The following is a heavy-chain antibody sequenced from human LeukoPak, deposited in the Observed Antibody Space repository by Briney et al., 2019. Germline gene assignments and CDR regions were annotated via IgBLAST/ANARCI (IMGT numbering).Heavy chain of an antibody. J-gene: IGHJ4*02. Sequence: GGSLRLSCAASGFTFNNYGMHYVRQAPGKGLEWVAVISDDGRNKNYADSVKGRFTISRDSSNNTLYLQMNSLRAEDTGVYLCAKDRETTASGTFDFRGQGTLVTVSS. CDR3: AKDRETTASGTFDF. D-gene: IGHD6-13*01. CDR1: GFTFNNYG. CDR2: ISDDGRNK. V-gene: IGHV3-30*18.